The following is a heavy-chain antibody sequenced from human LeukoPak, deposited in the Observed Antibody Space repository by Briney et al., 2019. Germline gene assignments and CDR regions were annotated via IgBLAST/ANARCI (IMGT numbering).Heavy chain of an antibody. CDR1: GFTFSSYA. CDR3: VKRLRGYSGYDSTYFDY. J-gene: IGHJ4*02. D-gene: IGHD5-12*01. Sequence: GGSLRLSCSASGFTFSSYAMHWVRQAPGRGLEYVSAISGNGGSTYYADSVKGRFTIFRDNSKNTLYLQMSSLRAEDTAVYYCVKRLRGYSGYDSTYFDYWGQGTLVTVSS. V-gene: IGHV3-64D*06. CDR2: ISGNGGST.